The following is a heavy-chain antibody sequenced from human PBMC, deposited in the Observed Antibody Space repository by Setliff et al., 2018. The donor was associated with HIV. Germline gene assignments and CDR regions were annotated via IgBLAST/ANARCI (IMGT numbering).Heavy chain of an antibody. CDR3: ARFRGGSYFDAFDI. Sequence: GASVKVSCKAPGGTISNYGISWVRQAPGQGFEWMGGIIPIFGTANYAQKFQGRVTITADKSTSTAYMELKSLRSDDTAVYYCARFRGGSYFDAFDIWGQGTMVTVSS. V-gene: IGHV1-69*06. D-gene: IGHD1-26*01. CDR2: IIPIFGTA. J-gene: IGHJ3*02. CDR1: GGTISNYG.